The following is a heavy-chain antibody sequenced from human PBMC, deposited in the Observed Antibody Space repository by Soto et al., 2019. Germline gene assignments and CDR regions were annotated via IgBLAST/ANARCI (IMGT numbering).Heavy chain of an antibody. CDR3: AHRHDLRAFDI. CDR1: GFSLSTRALG. Sequence: QITLKESGPPLVKPTQSLTLTCTFSGFSLSTRALGVGWIRQPPGKALEWLALIYLNDDKPYSLSLKNRLTITKDTSNNRVVLTMTNMDHVDTATYYCAHRHDLRAFDIWGQGTMVTVSS. D-gene: IGHD3-16*01. V-gene: IGHV2-5*01. CDR2: IYLNDDK. J-gene: IGHJ3*02.